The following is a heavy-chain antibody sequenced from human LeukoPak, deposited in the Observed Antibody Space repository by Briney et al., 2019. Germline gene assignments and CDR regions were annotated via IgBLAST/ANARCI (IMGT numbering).Heavy chain of an antibody. Sequence: PGRSLRLSCAASGFTFDDYAMDWVRQAPGKGLEWVSGISWNSGSIGYADSVKGRFTISRDNAKNSLYLQMNSLRAEDTALYYCAKGSSGWTSDAFDIWGQGTMVTVSS. CDR2: ISWNSGSI. CDR1: GFTFDDYA. CDR3: AKGSSGWTSDAFDI. D-gene: IGHD6-19*01. J-gene: IGHJ3*02. V-gene: IGHV3-9*01.